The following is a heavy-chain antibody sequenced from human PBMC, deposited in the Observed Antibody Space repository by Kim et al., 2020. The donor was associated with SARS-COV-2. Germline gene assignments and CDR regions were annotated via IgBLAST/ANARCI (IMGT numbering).Heavy chain of an antibody. J-gene: IGHJ4*02. CDR3: ATHSGSHLYYFDY. CDR2: FDPEDGET. CDR1: GYTLTELS. D-gene: IGHD1-26*01. Sequence: ASVKVSCKVSGYTLTELSMHWVRQAPGKGLEWMGGFDPEDGETIYAQKFQGRVTMTKDTSTDTAYMELSSLRSEDTAVYYCATHSGSHLYYFDYWGQGTLVTVSS. V-gene: IGHV1-24*01.